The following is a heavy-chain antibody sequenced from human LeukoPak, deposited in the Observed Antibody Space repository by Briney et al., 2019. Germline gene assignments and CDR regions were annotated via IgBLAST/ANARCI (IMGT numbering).Heavy chain of an antibody. CDR2: INPNSGGT. D-gene: IGHD3-22*01. Sequence: GASVKVSCRASGYTFTGYYMHWVRQAPGQGLEWMGWINPNSGGTNYAQKFQGRVTITADESTSTAYMELSSLRSEDTAVYYCARMGLRSYYYDSSGYYPNDYWGQGTLVTVSS. CDR1: GYTFTGYY. V-gene: IGHV1-2*02. CDR3: ARMGLRSYYYDSSGYYPNDY. J-gene: IGHJ4*02.